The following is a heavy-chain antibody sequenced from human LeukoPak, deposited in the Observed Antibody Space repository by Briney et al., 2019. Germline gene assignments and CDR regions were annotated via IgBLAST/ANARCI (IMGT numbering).Heavy chain of an antibody. CDR2: ISGYNGNT. CDR3: ARSGYYDSSCYFDY. CDR1: GYTFTSHG. D-gene: IGHD3-22*01. Sequence: ASVKVSCKASGYTFTSHGISWVRQAPGPGLEWMGWISGYNGNTNYAQNLQGRVTMTTATSTSTASMELRSLRSDDTAVYYCARSGYYDSSCYFDYWGQGTLVTVSS. J-gene: IGHJ4*02. V-gene: IGHV1-18*01.